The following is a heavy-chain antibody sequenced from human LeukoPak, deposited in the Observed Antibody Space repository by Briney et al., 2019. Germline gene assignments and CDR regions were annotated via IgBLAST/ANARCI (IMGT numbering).Heavy chain of an antibody. CDR1: GGSISSYY. V-gene: IGHV4-4*07. D-gene: IGHD5-18*01. J-gene: IGHJ6*03. CDR2: IYTSGST. Sequence: PSETLSLTCTVSGGSISSYYWSWIRQPAGKGLEWIGRIYTSGSTNYNPSLKSRVTMSVDTSKNQFSLKLSSVTAADTAVYYCAREGYSYAFEGAYYYMDVWGKKTTLSISS. CDR3: AREGYSYAFEGAYYYMDV.